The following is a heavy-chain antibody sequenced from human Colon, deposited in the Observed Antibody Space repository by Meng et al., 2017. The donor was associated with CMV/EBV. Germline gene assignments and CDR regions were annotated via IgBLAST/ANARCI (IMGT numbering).Heavy chain of an antibody. D-gene: IGHD3-10*01. CDR2: INGAGTFT. V-gene: IGHV3-74*01. J-gene: IGHJ5*02. CDR3: ARDPGRTAGRWFDP. CDR1: GFTFSNFW. Sequence: GESLKISCAASGFTFSNFWMHWVRQVPGKGLEWVSRINGAGTFTNYADSVKGRFNITRDNAENTLYLQIDILRTEDTAIYYCARDPGRTAGRWFDPWGQGTLVTVSS.